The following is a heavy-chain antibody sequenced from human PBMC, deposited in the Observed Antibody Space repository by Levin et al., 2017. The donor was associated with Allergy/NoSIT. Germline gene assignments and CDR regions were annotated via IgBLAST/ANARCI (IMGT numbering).Heavy chain of an antibody. CDR2: VSGTGDRT. Sequence: GGSLRLSCAASGFTFSSYTLSWVRQAPGKGLEWVAAVSGTGDRTYYAGSVKGRFTISRDKSKETVHLQMNSLRAEDTALYYCAKASPTSWAWSDSWGQGTLVTVSS. CDR1: GFTFSSYT. CDR3: AKASPTSWAWSDS. D-gene: IGHD2-2*01. J-gene: IGHJ5*01. V-gene: IGHV3-23*01.